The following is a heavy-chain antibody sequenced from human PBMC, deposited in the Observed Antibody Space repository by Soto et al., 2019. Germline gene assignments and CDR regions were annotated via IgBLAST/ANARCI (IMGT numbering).Heavy chain of an antibody. CDR1: GFTFSGYW. CDR3: VREAV. Sequence: EVQLVESVGGLVQPGGSLRLSCAASGFTFSGYWMSWVRQAPGKGLEWVANIKQDGSEQFYVDSVKGRFTISRDNAKNSLYLQMNSLRAEDTAVYYCVREAVWGQGTTVTVSS. V-gene: IGHV3-7*05. J-gene: IGHJ6*02. CDR2: IKQDGSEQ.